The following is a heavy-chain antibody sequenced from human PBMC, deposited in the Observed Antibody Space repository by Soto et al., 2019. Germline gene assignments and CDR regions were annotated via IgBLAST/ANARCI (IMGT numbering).Heavy chain of an antibody. D-gene: IGHD3-9*01. V-gene: IGHV2-5*02. J-gene: IGHJ4*02. CDR2: IYWDDDK. CDR3: AHSLGFPRVILTGYPLSSSDY. Sequence: SGPTLVNPTQTLTLTCTFSGFSLSTSGVGVGWIRQPPGKALEWLALIYWDDDKRYSPSLKSRLTITKDTSKNQVVLTMTNMEPVETATYYCAHSLGFPRVILTGYPLSSSDYWGQRTLVSLSS. CDR1: GFSLSTSGVG.